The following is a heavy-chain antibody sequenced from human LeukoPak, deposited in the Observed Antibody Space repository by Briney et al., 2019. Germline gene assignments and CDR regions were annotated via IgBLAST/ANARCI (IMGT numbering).Heavy chain of an antibody. CDR3: AKGRNQGGFHWYFDL. V-gene: IGHV3-30*18. Sequence: GRSLRLSCAASGFTFSSYGMHWVRQAPGKGLEWVAVISYDGSNKYYADSVKGRFTISRDNSKNTLYLQMNSLRAEDTAVYYCAKGRNQGGFHWYFDLWGRGTLVTVSS. CDR2: ISYDGSNK. D-gene: IGHD1-14*01. CDR1: GFTFSSYG. J-gene: IGHJ2*01.